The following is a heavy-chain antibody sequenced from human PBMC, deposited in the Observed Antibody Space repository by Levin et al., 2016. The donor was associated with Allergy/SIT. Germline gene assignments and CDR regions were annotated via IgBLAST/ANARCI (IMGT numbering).Heavy chain of an antibody. CDR3: ARAPSGWYFRAFDI. Sequence: SVKVSCKASGGTFSSYAISWVRQAPGQGLEWMGRIIPILGIANYAQKLQGRVTMTTDTSTSTAYMELSSLRSEDTAVYYCARAPSGWYFRAFDIWGQGTMVTVSS. CDR1: GGTFSSYA. CDR2: IIPILGIA. J-gene: IGHJ3*02. D-gene: IGHD6-19*01. V-gene: IGHV1-69*04.